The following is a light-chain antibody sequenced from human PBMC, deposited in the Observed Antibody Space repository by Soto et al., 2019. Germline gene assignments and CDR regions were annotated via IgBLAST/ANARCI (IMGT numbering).Light chain of an antibody. CDR1: QSVSSN. CDR2: GAS. V-gene: IGKV3-15*01. Sequence: EIVMTQSPATLSVSPRERATLSCRASQSVSSNLAWYQQKPGQAPRLLIYGASTRATGIPARFSGSGSGTEFTLTISSLQSEDFAVYYCQQYNNWPHTFGQGTKVDIK. CDR3: QQYNNWPHT. J-gene: IGKJ1*01.